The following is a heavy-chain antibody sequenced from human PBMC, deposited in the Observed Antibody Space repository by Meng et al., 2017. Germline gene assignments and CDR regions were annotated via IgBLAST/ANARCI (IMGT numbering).Heavy chain of an antibody. CDR3: ARGDWGSLSFDY. Sequence: QVQLVQSGAEVKKPGASVKVSCKASGYTFTGYYMHWVRQAPGQGLEWMGRINLNSGGTNYAQKFQGRVTMTRDTSISTAYMELSRLRSDDTAVYYCARGDWGSLSFDYWGQGTLVTVSS. J-gene: IGHJ4*02. D-gene: IGHD7-27*01. CDR1: GYTFTGYY. V-gene: IGHV1-2*06. CDR2: INLNSGGT.